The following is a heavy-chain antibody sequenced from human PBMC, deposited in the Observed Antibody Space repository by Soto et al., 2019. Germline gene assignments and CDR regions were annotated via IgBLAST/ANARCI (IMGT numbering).Heavy chain of an antibody. V-gene: IGHV5-10-1*01. Sequence: GESLKITCKASGYTFSSSWISWVRQTPGKGLELMVIIDPRDSNINYSPSFQGRVTISGDTSISTASVQWSSLEAADTAIYYCASVSAVEISGVTILAMDXWGQGTTVTVS. CDR3: ASVSAVEISGVTILAMDX. CDR2: IDPRDSNI. CDR1: GYTFSSSW. D-gene: IGHD3-3*01. J-gene: IGHJ6*02.